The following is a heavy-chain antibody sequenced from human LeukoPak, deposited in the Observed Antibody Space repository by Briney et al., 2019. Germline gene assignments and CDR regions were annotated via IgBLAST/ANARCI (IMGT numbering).Heavy chain of an antibody. CDR1: GFTFSSYE. D-gene: IGHD6-19*01. Sequence: GGSLRLSCAVSGFTFSSYEMNWVRQAPGEGLEWVSHISSSGSTIYYADSVKGRFTISRDNAKNSLYLQMNSLRAEDTAVYYCARSRHGGWDSFDYWGQGTLVTVSS. CDR2: ISSSGSTI. CDR3: ARSRHGGWDSFDY. V-gene: IGHV3-48*03. J-gene: IGHJ4*02.